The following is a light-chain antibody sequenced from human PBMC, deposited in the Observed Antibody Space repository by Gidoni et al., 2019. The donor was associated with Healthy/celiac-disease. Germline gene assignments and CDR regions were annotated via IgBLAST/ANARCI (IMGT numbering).Light chain of an antibody. V-gene: IGKV1-39*01. J-gene: IGKJ2*04. CDR1: QSISSY. Sequence: DIQMTQSPSSLSASVGDRVTITCRASQSISSYLNWYQQKPGNAPKLLIYASSSLQSGVPSRFSGSGSGTDFILTISSLQPEDFATYYCQQSYSTPPCSFGQGTKLEIK. CDR2: ASS. CDR3: QQSYSTPPCS.